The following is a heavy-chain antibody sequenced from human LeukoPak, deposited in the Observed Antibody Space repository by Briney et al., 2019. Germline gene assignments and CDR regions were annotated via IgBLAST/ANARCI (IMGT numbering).Heavy chain of an antibody. V-gene: IGHV4-30-4*01. CDR3: ARVVHGSGSYPYYFDY. CDR2: IYYSGGT. Sequence: SETLSLTCTVSGGSISSGDYYWSWIRQPPGKGLEWIGYIYYSGGTYYNPSLKSRVTISVDTSKNQFSLKLSSVTAADTAVYYCARVVHGSGSYPYYFDYWGQGTLVTVPS. CDR1: GGSISSGDYY. D-gene: IGHD3-10*01. J-gene: IGHJ4*02.